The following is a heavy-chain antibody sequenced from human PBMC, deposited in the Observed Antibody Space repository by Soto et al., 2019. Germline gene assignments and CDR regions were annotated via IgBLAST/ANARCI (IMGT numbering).Heavy chain of an antibody. Sequence: SETLSLTCTVSGGSISSSSYCWGWIRQPPGKGLEWIGSIYYSGSTYYNPSLKSRVTISVDTSKNQFSLKPSSVTAADTAVYYCARLAIAVAPFDYWGQGTLVTVSS. D-gene: IGHD6-19*01. CDR1: GGSISSSSYC. V-gene: IGHV4-39*01. CDR2: IYYSGST. CDR3: ARLAIAVAPFDY. J-gene: IGHJ4*02.